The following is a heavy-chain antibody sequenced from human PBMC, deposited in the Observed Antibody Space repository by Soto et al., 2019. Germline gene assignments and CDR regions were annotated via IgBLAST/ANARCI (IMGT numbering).Heavy chain of an antibody. CDR1: GFTVSSNY. CDR3: ARDSYDFWSGYIGLSAQPGYYYYYMDV. CDR2: IYSGGST. Sequence: GGSLRLSCAASGFTVSSNYMSWVRQAPGKGLEWVSVIYSGGSTYYADSVKGRFTISRHNSKNTLYLQMNSLRAEDRAVYYCARDSYDFWSGYIGLSAQPGYYYYYMDVWGKGTTVTVSS. D-gene: IGHD3-3*01. J-gene: IGHJ6*03. V-gene: IGHV3-53*04.